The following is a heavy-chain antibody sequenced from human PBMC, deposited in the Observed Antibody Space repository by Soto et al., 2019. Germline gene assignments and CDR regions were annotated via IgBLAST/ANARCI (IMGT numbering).Heavy chain of an antibody. CDR1: GGSISSGGYS. V-gene: IGHV4-30-2*01. D-gene: IGHD3-10*01. J-gene: IGHJ5*02. CDR3: ARVPGP. Sequence: SETLSLTCTVSGGSISSGGYSWSWIRQPPGKGLEWIGYIYHSGSTYYNPSLKSRVTISVDRSKNQFSLKLISVTAADTAVYYRARVPGPWGQGTLVTVSS. CDR2: IYHSGST.